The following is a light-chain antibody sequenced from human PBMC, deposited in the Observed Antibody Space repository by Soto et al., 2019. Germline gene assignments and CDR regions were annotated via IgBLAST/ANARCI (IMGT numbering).Light chain of an antibody. CDR3: CSYAGGGTSRV. CDR2: EGS. V-gene: IGLV2-23*01. CDR1: SSDVGSYNL. Sequence: QSVLTQPASVSGSPGQSITISCTGTSSDVGSYNLVSWYQQPPGKAPKLMIYEGSKRPSGVSNRFSGSKSGNTASLTISGLQAEDEADYYCCSYAGGGTSRVFGGGTKLTVL. J-gene: IGLJ3*02.